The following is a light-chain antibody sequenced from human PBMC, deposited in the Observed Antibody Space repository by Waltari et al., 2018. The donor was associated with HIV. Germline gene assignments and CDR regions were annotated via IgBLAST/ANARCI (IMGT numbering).Light chain of an antibody. J-gene: IGKJ2*01. V-gene: IGKV2-28*01. CDR1: QSLLHSNGDNY. CDR3: MQALQAPPA. CDR2: LGS. Sequence: IPGEPASISCRSSQSLLHSNGDNYLDWYLQKPGQSPKLLIYLGSFRASGVPDRFSGSGSGTDFTLKITRVEADDIGVYYCMQALQAPPAFGQGTKLEIK.